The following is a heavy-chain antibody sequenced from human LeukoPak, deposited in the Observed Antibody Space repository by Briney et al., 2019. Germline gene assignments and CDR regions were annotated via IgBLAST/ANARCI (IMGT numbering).Heavy chain of an antibody. CDR1: GYTFTGYD. J-gene: IGHJ4*02. V-gene: IGHV1-8*01. Sequence: PRASVKVSCKASGYTFTGYDINWVRQATGQGLEWMGWMNPNSGNTGYAQKFQGRVTMTRNTSISTAYMELSSLRPEDTAVYYCAAGITGEYFDYWGQGTLVTVSS. CDR2: MNPNSGNT. CDR3: AAGITGEYFDY. D-gene: IGHD1-14*01.